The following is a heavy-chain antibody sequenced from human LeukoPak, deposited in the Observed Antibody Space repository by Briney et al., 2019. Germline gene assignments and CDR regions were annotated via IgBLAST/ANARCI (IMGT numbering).Heavy chain of an antibody. CDR3: AKDQGGIQLGEFDY. CDR1: GFTFSSYG. J-gene: IGHJ4*02. CDR2: IRYDGSNK. V-gene: IGHV3-30*02. D-gene: IGHD5-18*01. Sequence: PGGSLRLSCAASGFTFSSYGMHWVRQAPGKGLEWVAFIRYDGSNKYYADSVKSRFTISRDNSKNTLYLQMNSLRAEDTAVYYCAKDQGGIQLGEFDYWGQGTLVTVSS.